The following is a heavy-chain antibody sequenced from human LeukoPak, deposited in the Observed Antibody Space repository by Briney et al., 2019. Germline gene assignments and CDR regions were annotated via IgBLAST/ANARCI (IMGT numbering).Heavy chain of an antibody. J-gene: IGHJ4*02. D-gene: IGHD6-13*01. V-gene: IGHV4-59*01. CDR3: ARSSSWYTIDY. CDR2: IHYSGST. CDR1: GGSISNYY. Sequence: SETLSLTCTVSGGSISNYYWSWIRQPPGKGLEWIGYIHYSGSTNYNPSLKSRVTVSEDTSKNQFSLKLTSVTAADTAVYYCARSSSWYTIDYWGQGTLVTVSS.